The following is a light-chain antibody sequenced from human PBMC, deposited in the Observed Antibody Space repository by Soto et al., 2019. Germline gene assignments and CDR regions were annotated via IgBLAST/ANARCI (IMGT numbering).Light chain of an antibody. CDR3: QHYNYWPPPT. CDR1: QSVSSN. V-gene: IGKV3-15*01. Sequence: EIVMTQSPGTLSVSPGESATLSCRASQSVSSNLAWYQQKPGQPPRLLIYGASTRATGLPARFSGSGSGTDFTLTISSLQSEDFAVYYCQHYNYWPPPTFGQGTKVDIK. J-gene: IGKJ1*01. CDR2: GAS.